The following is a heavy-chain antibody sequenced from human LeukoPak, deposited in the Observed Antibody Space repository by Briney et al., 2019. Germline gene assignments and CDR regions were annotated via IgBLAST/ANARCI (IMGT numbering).Heavy chain of an antibody. Sequence: PGRSLRLSCAASGFTFSSYGLHWVRQAPDEGLEWVAFISYDGSNKFYGDSVKGRFTISRDNSKNTLYLQMNSLRTEDTAVYYCAKDLFYYDKGGFDCWGQGTLVTVSS. CDR1: GFTFSSYG. CDR2: ISYDGSNK. D-gene: IGHD3-22*01. V-gene: IGHV3-30*18. CDR3: AKDLFYYDKGGFDC. J-gene: IGHJ4*02.